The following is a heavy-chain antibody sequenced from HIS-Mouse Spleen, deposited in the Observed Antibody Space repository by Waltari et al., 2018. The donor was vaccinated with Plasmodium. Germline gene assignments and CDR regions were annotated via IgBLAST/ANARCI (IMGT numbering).Heavy chain of an antibody. V-gene: IGHV4-38-2*02. Sequence: QVQLQESGPGLVKPSETLSLTCTVSGYSISRGYFWGWIRPPLGKGLEWIGSIYHSGSTYYNPSLKSRVTISVDTSKNQFSLKLSSVTAADTAVYYCARVDYGSGDYYYYYGMDVWGQGTTVTVSS. D-gene: IGHD3-10*01. J-gene: IGHJ6*02. CDR1: GYSISRGYF. CDR2: IYHSGST. CDR3: ARVDYGSGDYYYYYGMDV.